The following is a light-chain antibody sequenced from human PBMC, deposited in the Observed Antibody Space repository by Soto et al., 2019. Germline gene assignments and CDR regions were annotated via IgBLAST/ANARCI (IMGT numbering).Light chain of an antibody. Sequence: EIVLTQSPGTLSLSPGERATLSCRASQSVSSSYLAWYQQKPGQAPRLLIYGASSRATDIPDRFTDIPDRFGGSGSGTAFPPTTGRWDPKVFAVYYSQQFVRPPSPSAQGTRVKIK. CDR1: QSVSSSY. CDR2: GAS. CDR3: QQFVRPPSP. V-gene: IGKV3-20*01. J-gene: IGKJ1*01.